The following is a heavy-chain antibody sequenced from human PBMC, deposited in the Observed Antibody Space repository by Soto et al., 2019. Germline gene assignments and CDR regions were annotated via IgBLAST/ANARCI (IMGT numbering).Heavy chain of an antibody. Sequence: EVQLLESGGGLVQPGGSLRLSCAASGFTFSSYAINWVRQAPGKGLEWVSTISGRADNTYYADSVKGRFTVSRDNSKNTLYLQMNSLRVEDTAVYYCAKGAAAAAATPWFDPWGQGTLVIVSS. CDR2: ISGRADNT. D-gene: IGHD6-13*01. CDR1: GFTFSSYA. CDR3: AKGAAAAAATPWFDP. V-gene: IGHV3-23*01. J-gene: IGHJ5*02.